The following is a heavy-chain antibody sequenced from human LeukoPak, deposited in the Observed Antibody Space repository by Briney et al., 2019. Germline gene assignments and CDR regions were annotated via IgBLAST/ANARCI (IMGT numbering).Heavy chain of an antibody. CDR2: IYGGGST. CDR1: GFTVSSNY. V-gene: IGHV3-53*01. CDR3: AREGIQLWLRGAFDI. D-gene: IGHD5-18*01. J-gene: IGHJ3*02. Sequence: GGSLRLSCAASGFTVSSNYMSWVRQAPGKGLEWVSVIYGGGSTYYADSVKGRFTISRDNSKNTLYLQMNSLRAEDTAVYYCAREGIQLWLRGAFDIWGQGTMVTVSS.